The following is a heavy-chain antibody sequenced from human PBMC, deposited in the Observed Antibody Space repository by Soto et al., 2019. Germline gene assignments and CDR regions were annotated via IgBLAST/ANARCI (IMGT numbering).Heavy chain of an antibody. D-gene: IGHD6-13*01. CDR2: IIPIFGTA. CDR3: ARAGIAAAGNSFNYYYYYGMDV. Sequence: GASVKVSCKASGGTFSSYAISWVRQAPGQGLEWMGGIIPIFGTAYYAQKFQGRVTITADESTSTAYMELSSLRSEDTAVYYCARAGIAAAGNSFNYYYYYGMDVWGQGTTVTVSS. CDR1: GGTFSSYA. V-gene: IGHV1-69*13. J-gene: IGHJ6*02.